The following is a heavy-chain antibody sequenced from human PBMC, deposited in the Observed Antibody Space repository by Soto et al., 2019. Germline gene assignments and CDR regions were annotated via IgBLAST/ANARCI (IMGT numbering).Heavy chain of an antibody. Sequence: QVQLVQSGAEVKKPGSSVKVSCKAAGGTFSSYAISWVRQAPGQGLEWMGGLIPIFGTANYAQKFQGRVTSTADECTSTAYMELSSLRSEDAAVYYCARGGKVLVPAAIRHPGGWFDPWGQGTLVTVSS. CDR2: LIPIFGTA. CDR1: GGTFSSYA. CDR3: ARGGKVLVPAAIRHPGGWFDP. J-gene: IGHJ5*02. V-gene: IGHV1-69*12. D-gene: IGHD2-2*01.